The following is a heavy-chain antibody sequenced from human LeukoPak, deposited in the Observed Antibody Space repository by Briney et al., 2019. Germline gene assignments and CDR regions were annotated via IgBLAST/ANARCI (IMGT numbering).Heavy chain of an antibody. CDR3: AGEVYY. J-gene: IGHJ4*02. CDR2: ISSTSNTI. V-gene: IGHV3-48*02. Sequence: GGSLRLSCAASGFTFSSYGMHWVRQAPGKGLEWVSYISSTSNTIYYADSVKGRFTTSRDNAKNSLYLQMNSLRDEDTAVYYCAGEVYYWGQGTLVTVSS. CDR1: GFTFSSYG.